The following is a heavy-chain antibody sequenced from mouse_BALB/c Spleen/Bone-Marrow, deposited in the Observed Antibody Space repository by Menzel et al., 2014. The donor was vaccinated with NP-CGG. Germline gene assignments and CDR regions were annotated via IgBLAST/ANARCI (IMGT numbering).Heavy chain of an antibody. D-gene: IGHD2-3*01. J-gene: IGHJ3*01. CDR1: GFTFSTYI. CDR3: TREEDYDGNYKFAY. Sequence: EVQRVESGGDLVKPGGSLKLSCAASGFTFSTYIMSWVRQTPEKRLEWVATISSGGRYIFYPDSVKGRFTPSRDNAKNTLYLQMSSLRSDDTAMYYCTREEDYDGNYKFAYWGQGTLVTVSA. CDR2: ISSGGRYI. V-gene: IGHV5-6-4*01.